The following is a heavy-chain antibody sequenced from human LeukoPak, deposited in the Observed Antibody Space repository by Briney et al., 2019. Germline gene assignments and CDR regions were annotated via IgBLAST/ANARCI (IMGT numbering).Heavy chain of an antibody. V-gene: IGHV3-23*01. Sequence: TGGSLRLSCAASGFTFRNYAISWVRQAPGKGLEWVSSISDNGLSTSYARSVKGRFTISRDDAKNTVYLQMNSLRAEDTAFYYCARNLTGYHQRLDYWGQGTLVTVSS. CDR1: GFTFRNYA. CDR3: ARNLTGYHQRLDY. J-gene: IGHJ4*02. CDR2: ISDNGLST. D-gene: IGHD3-9*01.